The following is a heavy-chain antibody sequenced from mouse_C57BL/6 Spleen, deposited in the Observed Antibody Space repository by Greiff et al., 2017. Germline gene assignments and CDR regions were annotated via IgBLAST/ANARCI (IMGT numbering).Heavy chain of an antibody. Sequence: QVQLQQPGTELVKPGASVKLSCKASGYTFTSYWMHWVKKRPGQGLEWIGNINPSNGGTNYNAKLKSKATLTVDKSSSTAYMQLSSLTSEDAAVDYCARGNDQYYAMDYWGQGTSVTVSS. D-gene: IGHD2-2*01. CDR3: ARGNDQYYAMDY. CDR2: INPSNGGT. CDR1: GYTFTSYW. V-gene: IGHV1-53*01. J-gene: IGHJ4*01.